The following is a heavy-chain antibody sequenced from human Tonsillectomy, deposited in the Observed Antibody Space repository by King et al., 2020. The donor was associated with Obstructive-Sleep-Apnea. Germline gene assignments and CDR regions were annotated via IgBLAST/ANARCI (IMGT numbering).Heavy chain of an antibody. J-gene: IGHJ4*02. CDR1: GFTFDDYA. Sequence: VQLVESGGGLVQPGRSLRLSCAASGFTFDDYAIHWVRQAPGKGLEWVSGINWNSGSIGYAESVKGRFTISRDNAKNSVYLQMNSLRPEDTALYYCAKDMSSGWYGPSDSWGQGTLVTVSS. D-gene: IGHD6-13*01. V-gene: IGHV3-9*01. CDR3: AKDMSSGWYGPSDS. CDR2: INWNSGSI.